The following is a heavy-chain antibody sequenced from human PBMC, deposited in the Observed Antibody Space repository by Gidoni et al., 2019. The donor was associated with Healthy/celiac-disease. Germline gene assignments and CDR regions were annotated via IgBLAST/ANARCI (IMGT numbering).Heavy chain of an antibody. CDR1: GFTFSSYG. CDR3: AKERDGYNPHFDY. V-gene: IGHV3-30*18. J-gene: IGHJ4*02. D-gene: IGHD5-12*01. CDR2: ISYEGSNK. Sequence: QVQLVESGGCVVQPGRSLRLSCAASGFTFSSYGMHWVRQAPGKGLEWVAVISYEGSNKYYADSVKGRFTISRDNSKNTLYLQMNSLRAEDTAVYYCAKERDGYNPHFDYWGQGTLVTVSS.